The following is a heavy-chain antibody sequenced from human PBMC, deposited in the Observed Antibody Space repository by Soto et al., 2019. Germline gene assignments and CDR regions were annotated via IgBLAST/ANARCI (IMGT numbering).Heavy chain of an antibody. CDR2: ISGSGGST. J-gene: IGHJ4*02. CDR3: AKAPLVGATYPWDY. D-gene: IGHD1-26*01. Sequence: PGGSLRLSCAASGFTFSSYGMSWVRQAPGKGLEWVSAISGSGGSTYYADSVKGRFTISRDNSKNTLYLQMNSLRAEDTAVYYCAKAPLVGATYPWDYWGQGDLVPVSS. V-gene: IGHV3-23*01. CDR1: GFTFSSYG.